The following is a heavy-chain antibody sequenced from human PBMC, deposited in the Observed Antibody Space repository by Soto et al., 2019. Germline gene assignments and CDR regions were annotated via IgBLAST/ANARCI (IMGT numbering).Heavy chain of an antibody. CDR3: ASESSVTTGGFDY. Sequence: QVQLVESGGGVVQPGRPLRLSCAASGFTFSSYAMHWVRQAPGKGLEWVAVISYDGSNKYYADSVKGRFTISRDNSKNTLYLQMNSLRAEDTAVYYCASESSVTTGGFDYWGQGTLVTVSS. V-gene: IGHV3-30-3*01. CDR2: ISYDGSNK. CDR1: GFTFSSYA. D-gene: IGHD4-17*01. J-gene: IGHJ4*02.